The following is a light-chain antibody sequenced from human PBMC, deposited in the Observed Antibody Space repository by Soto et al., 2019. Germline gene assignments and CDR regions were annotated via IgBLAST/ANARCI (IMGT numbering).Light chain of an antibody. J-gene: IGKJ1*01. CDR3: QQYSSYPRT. Sequence: DIQMTQSPSTLSAPVGARVTITCRASQSISSWLAWYQQKPGKAPKLLIYGASSLESGIPSRFSGSGSGTEFTLTISRLQPDDVATYYCQQYSSYPRTFGQGTKVDI. V-gene: IGKV1-5*01. CDR1: QSISSW. CDR2: GAS.